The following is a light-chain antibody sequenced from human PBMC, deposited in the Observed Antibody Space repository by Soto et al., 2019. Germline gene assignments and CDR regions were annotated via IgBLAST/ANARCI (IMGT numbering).Light chain of an antibody. V-gene: IGKV3-15*01. CDR1: QSVSSK. CDR2: GAS. Sequence: EIVMTQSPATLSVSPGERATLSCRASQSVSSKLAWYQQKPGQAPRLLMYGASTRDTGIPARFSGSGSGTDFTLTISSLEPEDFAVYYCQQRSNWPWTFGQGTKVDIK. J-gene: IGKJ1*01. CDR3: QQRSNWPWT.